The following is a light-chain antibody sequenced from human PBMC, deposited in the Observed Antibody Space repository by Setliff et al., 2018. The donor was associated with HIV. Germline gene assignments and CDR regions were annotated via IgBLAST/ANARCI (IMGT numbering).Light chain of an antibody. Sequence: QSVLTQPASVSGSPGQSITISCTGTSSDVGGYNYVSWYQQHPGKAPKLIIYEVSNQPSGVSNRFSGSKSGNTASLTISGLQAEDEADYSCSSYTRSDTYVFGTGTKVTVL. CDR2: EVS. CDR1: SSDVGGYNY. CDR3: SSYTRSDTYV. V-gene: IGLV2-14*01. J-gene: IGLJ1*01.